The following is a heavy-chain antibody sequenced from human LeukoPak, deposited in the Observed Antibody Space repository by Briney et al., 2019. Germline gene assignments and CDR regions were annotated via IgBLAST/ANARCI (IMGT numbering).Heavy chain of an antibody. CDR2: ISYDGSNK. CDR3: AKTGLGRTAYYFDY. J-gene: IGHJ4*02. V-gene: IGHV3-30*18. Sequence: PGGSLRLSCAASGFTFSSYGMHWVRQAPGKGLEWVAVISYDGSNKYYADSVKGQFTISRDNSKNTLYLQMNSLRAEDTAVYYCAKTGLGRTAYYFDYWGQGTLVTVSP. CDR1: GFTFSSYG.